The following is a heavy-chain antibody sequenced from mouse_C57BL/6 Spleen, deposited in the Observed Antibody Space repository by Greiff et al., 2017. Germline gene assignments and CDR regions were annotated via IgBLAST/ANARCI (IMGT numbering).Heavy chain of an antibody. D-gene: IGHD2-5*01. CDR1: GYTFTDSY. V-gene: IGHV1-26*01. J-gene: IGHJ3*01. CDR3: ARSYYSNGGFAY. CDR2: INPNNGGT. Sequence: VQLQQSGPELVKPGASVKISCKASGYTFTDSYMNWVKQSHGKSLEWIGDINPNNGGTSYNQKFKGKATLTVDKSSSTAYMELRSLTSEDSAVFYCARSYYSNGGFAYWGQGTLVTVSA.